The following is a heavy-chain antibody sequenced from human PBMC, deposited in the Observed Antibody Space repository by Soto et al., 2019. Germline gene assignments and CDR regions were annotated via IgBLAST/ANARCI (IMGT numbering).Heavy chain of an antibody. Sequence: QLQLQESGPGLVKPSETLSLTCTVSGGSISSSSYYWGWIRQPPGKGLEWIGSIYYSGSTYYNPFLKSRVTISVDTSKNQFSLKLSSVTAADTAVYYCARLSLNIAARPNLDYWGQGTLVTVSS. J-gene: IGHJ4*02. D-gene: IGHD6-6*01. CDR3: ARLSLNIAARPNLDY. V-gene: IGHV4-39*01. CDR2: IYYSGST. CDR1: GGSISSSSYY.